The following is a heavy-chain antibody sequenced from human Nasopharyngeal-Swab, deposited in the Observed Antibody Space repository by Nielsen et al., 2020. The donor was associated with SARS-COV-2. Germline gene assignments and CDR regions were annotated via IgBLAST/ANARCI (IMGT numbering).Heavy chain of an antibody. CDR3: ARLPGDV. CDR2: ISSNGGST. V-gene: IGHV3-64*01. J-gene: IGHJ6*02. Sequence: GESLKISCAASGFTFSSYAMHWVRQAPGKGLEYVSAISSNGGSTYYANSVKGRFTISRDNSKNTLYFQMNSLRDEDTAVYYCARLPGDVWGQGTTVIVSS. CDR1: GFTFSSYA.